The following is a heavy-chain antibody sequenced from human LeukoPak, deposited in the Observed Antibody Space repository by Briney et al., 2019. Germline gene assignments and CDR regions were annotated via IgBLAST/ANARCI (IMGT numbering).Heavy chain of an antibody. CDR3: ARDKSPRAYYGSGNGDY. CDR1: GFTFSSYS. D-gene: IGHD3-10*01. Sequence: PGGSLRLSCAASGFTFSSYSMNWVRQAPGEGLEWVSSISSSSSYIYYADPVKGRFTISRDNAKNSLYLQMNSLRAEDTAVYYCARDKSPRAYYGSGNGDYWGQGTLVTVSS. V-gene: IGHV3-21*01. J-gene: IGHJ4*02. CDR2: ISSSSSYI.